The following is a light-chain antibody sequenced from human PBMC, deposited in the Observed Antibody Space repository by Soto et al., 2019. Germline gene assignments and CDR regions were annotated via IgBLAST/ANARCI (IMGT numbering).Light chain of an antibody. V-gene: IGLV1-51*02. Sequence: QSVLTQPPSVSAAPGQQVTISCVGSSANIENNYVSWYQQLPGTAPNVLICENNKRPSGLHDRFSGSKSGTSAPLGITGLPTGDEADYYCGAWDSSLRVVVFGGGTQLTVL. J-gene: IGLJ2*01. CDR2: ENN. CDR1: SANIENNY. CDR3: GAWDSSLRVVV.